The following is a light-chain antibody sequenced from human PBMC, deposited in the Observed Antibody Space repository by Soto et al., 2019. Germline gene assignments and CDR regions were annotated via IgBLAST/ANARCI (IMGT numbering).Light chain of an antibody. CDR2: AAS. V-gene: IGKV1-9*01. Sequence: DIQLTQSPSFLSASVGDRVTITCRASQGISRYLAWYQQKPGKAPKLLIYAASTLQSGVPSRFSGSGSGTEFTLTISSLQPEDFATYYCQQLNSYPPGTFGPGTKVDIK. J-gene: IGKJ3*01. CDR1: QGISRY. CDR3: QQLNSYPPGT.